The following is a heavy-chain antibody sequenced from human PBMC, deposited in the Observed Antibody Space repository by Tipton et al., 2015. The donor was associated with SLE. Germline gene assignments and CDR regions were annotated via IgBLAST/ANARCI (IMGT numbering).Heavy chain of an antibody. V-gene: IGHV4-38-2*02. CDR3: ARHDTNYGRNWFDP. CDR2: IYHSGNT. D-gene: IGHD2-8*01. J-gene: IGHJ5*02. Sequence: TLSLTCTVSGASISDDYYWGWIRQPPGKGLEWIGNIYHSGNTYYNPSLKSRVTLSVDASKNQFSLKLSTVTAADTAVYYCARHDTNYGRNWFDPWGQGTLVTVSS. CDR1: GASISDDYY.